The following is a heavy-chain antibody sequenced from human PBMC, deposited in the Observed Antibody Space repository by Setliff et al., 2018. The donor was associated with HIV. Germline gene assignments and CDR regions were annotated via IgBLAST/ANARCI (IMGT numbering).Heavy chain of an antibody. CDR1: GGSVNSGNYH. D-gene: IGHD6-19*01. CDR2: IYTSGSP. Sequence: PSETLSLTCSVSGGSVNSGNYHWAWIRQPAGKGLEWIGHIYTSGSPHYKSSLTSRLTISLDTSRNQFSLKLTSVTAADSATDYCARWVYNSAWSLDYWGQGTLVTVSS. J-gene: IGHJ4*02. V-gene: IGHV4-61*09. CDR3: ARWVYNSAWSLDY.